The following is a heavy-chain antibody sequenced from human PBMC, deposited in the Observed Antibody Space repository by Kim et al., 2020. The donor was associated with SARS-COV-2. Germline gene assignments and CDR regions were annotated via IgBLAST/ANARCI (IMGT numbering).Heavy chain of an antibody. CDR2: INHSGST. J-gene: IGHJ6*02. CDR1: GGSFSGYY. D-gene: IGHD6-6*01. V-gene: IGHV4-34*01. CDR3: AKPARTKGYSSSRLYGMDV. Sequence: SETLSLTCAVYGGSFSGYYWSWIRQPPGKGLEWIGEINHSGSTNYNPSLKSRVTISVDTSKNQFSLKLSSVTAADTAVYYCAKPARTKGYSSSRLYGMDVWGQGTTVTVSS.